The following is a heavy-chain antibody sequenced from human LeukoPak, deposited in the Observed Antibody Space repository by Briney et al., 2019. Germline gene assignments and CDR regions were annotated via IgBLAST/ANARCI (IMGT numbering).Heavy chain of an antibody. Sequence: PSETLSLTCTVSGGSISSSSYYWGWIRQPPGKGLEWIGSIYYSGSTYYNPSLKSRVTISVDTSKNQFSLKLSSVTAADTAVYYCARGSGLRLGELSVGDAFDIWGQGTMVTVSS. V-gene: IGHV4-39*01. D-gene: IGHD3-16*02. J-gene: IGHJ3*02. CDR3: ARGSGLRLGELSVGDAFDI. CDR1: GGSISSSSYY. CDR2: IYYSGST.